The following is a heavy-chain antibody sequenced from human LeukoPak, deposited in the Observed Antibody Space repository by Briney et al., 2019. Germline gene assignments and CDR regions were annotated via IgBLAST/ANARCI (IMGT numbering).Heavy chain of an antibody. Sequence: SETLSLTCTVSGGSISSSSYYWGWIRQPPEKGLEWIGSIYYSGSTYYNPSLKSRVTISVDTSKNQFSLKLSSVTAADTAVYYCARDATPGYSGAWLDSFDIWGQGTMVTVSS. CDR2: IYYSGST. J-gene: IGHJ3*02. D-gene: IGHD6-19*01. CDR1: GGSISSSSYY. V-gene: IGHV4-39*02. CDR3: ARDATPGYSGAWLDSFDI.